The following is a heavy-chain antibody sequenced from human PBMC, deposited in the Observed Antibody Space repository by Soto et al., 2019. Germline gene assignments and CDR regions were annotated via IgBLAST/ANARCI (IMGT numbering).Heavy chain of an antibody. D-gene: IGHD2-8*01. Sequence: QGQLVQSGPEVKKPGASVKVSCKTSGYTFSRYGISWVRQAPGQGLEWMGWISGYNGDTNYAQKVQGRVTMTIDTPTYTAYMELRILTSDDTAIYYCAKNGQPPYYYYGMDVWGQGTTVTVSS. CDR3: AKNGQPPYYYYGMDV. J-gene: IGHJ6*02. CDR1: GYTFSRYG. CDR2: ISGYNGDT. V-gene: IGHV1-18*01.